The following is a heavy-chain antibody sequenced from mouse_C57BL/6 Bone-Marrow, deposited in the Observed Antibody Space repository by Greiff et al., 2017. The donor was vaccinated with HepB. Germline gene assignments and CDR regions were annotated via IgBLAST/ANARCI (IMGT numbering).Heavy chain of an antibody. J-gene: IGHJ1*03. CDR2: ISNLAYSI. CDR3: ARHGSSYGGWYFDV. D-gene: IGHD1-1*01. V-gene: IGHV5-15*01. Sequence: EVQGVESGGGLVQPGGSLKLSCAASGFTFSDYGMAWVRQAPRKGPEWVAFISNLAYSIYYADTVTGRFTISRENAKTTLYLEMSSLRSEDTAMYYCARHGSSYGGWYFDVWGTGTTVTVSS. CDR1: GFTFSDYG.